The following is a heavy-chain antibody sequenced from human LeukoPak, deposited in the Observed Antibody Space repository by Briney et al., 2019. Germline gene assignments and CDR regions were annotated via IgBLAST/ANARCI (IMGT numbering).Heavy chain of an antibody. CDR3: AKRGGYETMAAFDY. V-gene: IGHV3-74*01. CDR2: IDPNGRYT. J-gene: IGHJ4*02. CDR1: GFTFSNHY. D-gene: IGHD3-10*01. Sequence: GGSLRLSCAASGFTFSNHYMHWVRQAPGKGLVSVSRIDPNGRYTSYADPVRGRFTISRDNSKNTLYLQMSSLRAEDSAVYYCAKRGGYETMAAFDYWGQGTLVTVSS.